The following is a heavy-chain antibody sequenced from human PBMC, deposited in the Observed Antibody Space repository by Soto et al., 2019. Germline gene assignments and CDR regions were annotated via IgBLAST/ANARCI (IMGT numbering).Heavy chain of an antibody. D-gene: IGHD5-12*01. CDR1: GGSISSYY. Sequence: SETLSLTCTVSGGSISSYYWSWIRQPPGKGLEWIGYIYYSGSTNYNPSLKSRVTISVDTSKNQFSLKLSSVTAADTAVYCCARDRDGYNYYYYYYGMDVWGQGTTVTSP. CDR2: IYYSGST. V-gene: IGHV4-59*01. J-gene: IGHJ6*02. CDR3: ARDRDGYNYYYYYYGMDV.